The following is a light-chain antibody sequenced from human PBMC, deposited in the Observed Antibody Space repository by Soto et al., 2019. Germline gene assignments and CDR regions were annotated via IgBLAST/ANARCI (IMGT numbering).Light chain of an antibody. V-gene: IGLV7-46*01. CDR2: HTT. CDR3: MLTYRGPWV. Sequence: QAVVTQEPSLTVSPGGTVTLTCGSSTGAVTSGHYSYWLQQKPGQAPRTLIYHTTNTRSWTPARFSGSLLGGKAALTLSGAQPEDEALYYCMLTYRGPWVFGGGTKLTVL. CDR1: TGAVTSGHY. J-gene: IGLJ3*02.